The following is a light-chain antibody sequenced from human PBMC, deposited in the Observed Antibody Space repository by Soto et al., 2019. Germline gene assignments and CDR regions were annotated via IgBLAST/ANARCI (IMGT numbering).Light chain of an antibody. CDR3: QQYNSYS. CDR2: GAS. Sequence: DIQMTQSPSTLSASVGDRVTITCRASQSISSWLAWYQQKPGKAPKLLIYGASTLQGGVPSRFSGSGSGTEFTLTISSLQPDDFATYYCQQYNSYSFGQGTKVDIK. V-gene: IGKV1-5*01. CDR1: QSISSW. J-gene: IGKJ1*01.